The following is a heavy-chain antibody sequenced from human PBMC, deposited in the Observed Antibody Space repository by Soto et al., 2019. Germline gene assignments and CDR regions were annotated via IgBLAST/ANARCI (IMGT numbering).Heavy chain of an antibody. CDR1: GYTLTELS. Sequence: GASVKVSCKVSGYTLTELSMHWVRQAPGKGLEWMGGFDPEDGETIYAQKFQGRVTLTEDTSTDTAYMELSSLRSEDTAVYYCATDLIAVAGTSIDYWGQGTLVTVSS. J-gene: IGHJ4*02. D-gene: IGHD6-19*01. V-gene: IGHV1-24*01. CDR2: FDPEDGET. CDR3: ATDLIAVAGTSIDY.